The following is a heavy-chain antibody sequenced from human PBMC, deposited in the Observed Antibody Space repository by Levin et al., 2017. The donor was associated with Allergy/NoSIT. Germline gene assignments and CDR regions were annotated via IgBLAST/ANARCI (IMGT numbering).Heavy chain of an antibody. CDR3: ARGPLSHTRLFFFDY. D-gene: IGHD3-3*01. CDR1: GFTFSGYA. Sequence: GESLKISCTASGFTFSGYAMSWVRQAPGKGLEWVAGISGSGGDTYYPDSTKGRFTISRDNSKNTMYLQMDSLRAEDTAIYYCARGPLSHTRLFFFDYWGQGTLVTVSS. V-gene: IGHV3-23*01. CDR2: ISGSGGDT. J-gene: IGHJ4*02.